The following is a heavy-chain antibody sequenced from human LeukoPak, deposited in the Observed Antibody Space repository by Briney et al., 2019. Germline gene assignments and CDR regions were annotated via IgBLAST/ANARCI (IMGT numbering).Heavy chain of an antibody. CDR2: INPSGST. CDR3: AGYDFWSGYYYYMDV. D-gene: IGHD3-3*01. J-gene: IGHJ6*03. CDR1: GGSFSGYH. V-gene: IGHV4-34*01. Sequence: SETLSLTCAVYGGSFSGYHWTWIRQSPGKGLEWIGDINPSGSTYYNPFLKSRLTISVDTSKNQFSLKLRSVTAADTAVYYCAGYDFWSGYYYYMDVWGKGTTVTVSS.